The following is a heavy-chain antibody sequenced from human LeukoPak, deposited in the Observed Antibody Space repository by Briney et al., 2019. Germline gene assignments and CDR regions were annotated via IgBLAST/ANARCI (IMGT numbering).Heavy chain of an antibody. D-gene: IGHD3-16*02. CDR3: ARVPRTFVGVIGHDAFDI. V-gene: IGHV4-59*01. Sequence: SETLSLTCTVSGGSISSYYWSWIRQPPGKGLEWIGYIYYSGSTNYNTSLKSRVTISVDTSKNQFSLKLSSVIAADTAVYYCARVPRTFVGVIGHDAFDIWGQGTMVTVSS. CDR1: GGSISSYY. CDR2: IYYSGST. J-gene: IGHJ3*02.